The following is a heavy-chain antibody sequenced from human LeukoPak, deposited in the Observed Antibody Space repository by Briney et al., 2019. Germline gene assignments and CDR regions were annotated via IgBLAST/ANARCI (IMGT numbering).Heavy chain of an antibody. V-gene: IGHV1-18*01. J-gene: IGHJ6*02. CDR2: ISAYTSNT. D-gene: IGHD3-10*01. CDR1: VYSFTSYG. Sequence: ASVKLSCKGSVYSFTSYGISWVRQAPAPGLERMGLISAYTSNTNYAKQLHGRVTMTTDTSTTTAYLELLSLRTAAQAVAYYARGSIGPVGLWFGELPYYYFGMDVWGQGTTVTVAS. CDR3: ARGSIGPVGLWFGELPYYYFGMDV.